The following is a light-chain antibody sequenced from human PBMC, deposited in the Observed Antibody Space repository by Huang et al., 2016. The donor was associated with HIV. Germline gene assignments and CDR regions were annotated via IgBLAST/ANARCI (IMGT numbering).Light chain of an antibody. CDR3: QQLKTYPIT. J-gene: IGKJ3*01. Sequence: IQLTQSPSSLSASVGDRVTIPCRASQGIGRYLVWYQQKPGKAPKLLIDAASTLQRGVPSRFSGSGSGTDFTLTIGSLQPEDFATYYCQQLKTYPITFGPGTQVDIK. CDR2: AAS. CDR1: QGIGRY. V-gene: IGKV1-9*01.